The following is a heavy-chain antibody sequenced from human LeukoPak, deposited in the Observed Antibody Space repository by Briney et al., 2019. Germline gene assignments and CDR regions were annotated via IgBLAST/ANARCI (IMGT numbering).Heavy chain of an antibody. CDR2: ISGYNGNT. D-gene: IGHD6-13*01. V-gene: IGHV1-18*01. Sequence: ASVKVSCKTSGYAFISYGISWVRQSPGQGLEWMAWISGYNGNTNYAQKFRGRVTMTTDTSTSTAYMELRSLRSDDTAVYYCARDLKQLVLFGFYYFDYWGQGTLVTVSS. CDR1: GYAFISYG. CDR3: ARDLKQLVLFGFYYFDY. J-gene: IGHJ4*02.